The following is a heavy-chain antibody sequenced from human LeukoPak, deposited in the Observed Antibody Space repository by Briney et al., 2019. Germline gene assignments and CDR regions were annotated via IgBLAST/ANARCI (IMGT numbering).Heavy chain of an antibody. Sequence: GGSLRLSCAASGFTFDDYAMHWVRQAPGKGLEWVSGISWNSGSIGYADSVKGRFTISRDNAKNSLYLQMNSLRAEDTALYYCAKDIFHYYYGSGSGPLDYWGQGTLVTVSS. J-gene: IGHJ4*02. CDR2: ISWNSGSI. CDR3: AKDIFHYYYGSGSGPLDY. D-gene: IGHD3-10*01. CDR1: GFTFDDYA. V-gene: IGHV3-9*01.